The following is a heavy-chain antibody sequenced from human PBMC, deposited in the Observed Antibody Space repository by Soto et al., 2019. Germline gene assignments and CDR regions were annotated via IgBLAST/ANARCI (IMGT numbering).Heavy chain of an antibody. J-gene: IGHJ4*02. D-gene: IGHD1-26*01. CDR3: AKRGSGSYYID. CDR2: ISGSGGST. CDR1: GFTFSSYA. V-gene: IGHV3-23*01. Sequence: EVQLLESGGGLVQPGGSLRLSCAASGFTFSSYAMSWVRQAPGKGLERVSVISGSGGSTYYADSVKGRFTISRDNSKNTLYLKMNSLRAEDTAVYYCAKRGSGSYYIDWGQGTLVTVSS.